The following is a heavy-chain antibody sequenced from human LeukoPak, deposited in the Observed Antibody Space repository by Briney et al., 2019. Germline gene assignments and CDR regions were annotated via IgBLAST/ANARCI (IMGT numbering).Heavy chain of an antibody. D-gene: IGHD3-10*01. CDR3: ARGWATGSGSSLAY. J-gene: IGHJ4*02. Sequence: ASVKVSCKTSGYTFGSYYIHWVRQAPGQGLEWMGIINPGSGSTIYAQKFQGRVTMTRDTSTRTVYMELSSLRSEDKAVYYCARGWATGSGSSLAYWGEGSLVTVSS. V-gene: IGHV1-46*01. CDR2: INPGSGST. CDR1: GYTFGSYY.